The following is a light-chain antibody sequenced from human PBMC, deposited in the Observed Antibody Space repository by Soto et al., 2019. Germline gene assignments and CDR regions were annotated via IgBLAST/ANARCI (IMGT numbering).Light chain of an antibody. J-gene: IGKJ2*03. CDR1: QTIVTW. V-gene: IGKV1-5*01. CDR3: QQYSCYPVS. CDR2: DAS. Sequence: IHITQSKSSLSASVGDRVTITCRASQTIVTWLAWYQQKPGKAPKLLIYDASTLESGVPSRFGGTGYGTEFTLAISFLQPEDFATYCCQQYSCYPVSFGQGTKVDIK.